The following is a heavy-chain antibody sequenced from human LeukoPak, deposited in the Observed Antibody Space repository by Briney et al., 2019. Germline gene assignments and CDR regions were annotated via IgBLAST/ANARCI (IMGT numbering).Heavy chain of an antibody. J-gene: IGHJ4*02. D-gene: IGHD5-12*01. CDR3: ARGPSGYHNT. Sequence: GGSLRLSCAASGFTFSNYGMHWVRQAPGKGLEWVAVISYDGSNKYYADSVKGRSTISRDNSKNTLYLQMNSLRAEDTAVYYCARGPSGYHNTGGQGTLVTVSS. CDR1: GFTFSNYG. CDR2: ISYDGSNK. V-gene: IGHV3-30*03.